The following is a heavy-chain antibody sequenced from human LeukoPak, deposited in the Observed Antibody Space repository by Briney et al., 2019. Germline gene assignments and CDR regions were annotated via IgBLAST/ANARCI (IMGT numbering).Heavy chain of an antibody. Sequence: SETLSLTCNVSGGSIRGYYWSWIRQPPGKGLEWIGYIYSSGSTNYNPSLKSRVTMSVDTSKNQLSLKLSSVTAADTAVYYCAHITMIVVEPKIPDYWGQGTLVTVSS. J-gene: IGHJ4*02. CDR1: GGSIRGYY. D-gene: IGHD3-22*01. CDR2: IYSSGST. CDR3: AHITMIVVEPKIPDY. V-gene: IGHV4-59*08.